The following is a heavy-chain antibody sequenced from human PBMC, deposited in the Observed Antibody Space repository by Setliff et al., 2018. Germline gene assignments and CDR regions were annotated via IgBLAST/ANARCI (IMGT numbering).Heavy chain of an antibody. CDR1: GGSFTPYY. Sequence: SETLSLTCTVSGGSFTPYYWSWIRQPPGKGLEWIGYVYYSGTAYYNPSLKSRVTVIVDTSKSQFFLKLNSVTAADTAVYYCARMSGFLYMDVWGKGTPVTVSS. CDR2: VYYSGTA. D-gene: IGHD3-3*01. V-gene: IGHV4-59*08. J-gene: IGHJ6*03. CDR3: ARMSGFLYMDV.